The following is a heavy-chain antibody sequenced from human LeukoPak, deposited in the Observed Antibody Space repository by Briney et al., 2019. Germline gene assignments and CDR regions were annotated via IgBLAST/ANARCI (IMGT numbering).Heavy chain of an antibody. Sequence: ASVKVSCKASGYTFTTYDINWVRQATGQGLEWMGWMNPNSGNTGYTQKFQGRVTMTRNTSISTAYMELSSLRSEDTAVYYCARGRGSGHKENWFDPWGQGALVTVSS. CDR1: GYTFTTYD. D-gene: IGHD6-19*01. CDR3: ARGRGSGHKENWFDP. CDR2: MNPNSGNT. J-gene: IGHJ5*02. V-gene: IGHV1-8*01.